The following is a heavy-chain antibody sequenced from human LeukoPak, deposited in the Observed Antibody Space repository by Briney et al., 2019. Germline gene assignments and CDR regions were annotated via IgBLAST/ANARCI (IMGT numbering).Heavy chain of an antibody. D-gene: IGHD3-22*01. CDR2: IYSGGST. CDR3: ATPLDYYDRSDSHQGGD. Sequence: GGSLRLSCAASGFTVSSNYMSWVRQAPGKGLEWVSVIYSGGSTYYADSVKGRFTISRDNPKNSLYLQMNSLRAEDTAVYYCATPLDYYDRSDSHQGGDWGQGTLVTVSS. V-gene: IGHV3-53*01. CDR1: GFTVSSNY. J-gene: IGHJ4*02.